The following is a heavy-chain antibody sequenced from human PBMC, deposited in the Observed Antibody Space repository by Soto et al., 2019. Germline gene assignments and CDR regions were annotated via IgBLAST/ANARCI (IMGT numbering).Heavy chain of an antibody. CDR2: MNPNSGNT. D-gene: IGHD2-8*01. Sequence: ASVKVSCKASGYTFTSYDINWVRQATGQGLEWMGWMNPNSGNTDYAQKFQGRVTMTRNTSISTAYMELSSLRSDDTAVYFCARRELGYCSNGVCPYVYFDVCGTGTTVTVSS. V-gene: IGHV1-8*01. CDR3: ARRELGYCSNGVCPYVYFDV. CDR1: GYTFTSYD. J-gene: IGHJ6*03.